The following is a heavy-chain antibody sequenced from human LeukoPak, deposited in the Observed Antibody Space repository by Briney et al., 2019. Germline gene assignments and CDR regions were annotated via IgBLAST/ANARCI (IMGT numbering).Heavy chain of an antibody. Sequence: SETLSLTCTVSGDSISFYYWSWIRQPAGKGLEWIGRIYPSGSTNYNPSLKSRVTMSVDASKKQLSLNLSSVTAADTAVYYCARDLKSYSGSSEVTWGQGTLVTVSS. D-gene: IGHD3-22*01. V-gene: IGHV4-4*07. CDR1: GDSISFYY. J-gene: IGHJ5*02. CDR3: ARDLKSYSGSSEVT. CDR2: IYPSGST.